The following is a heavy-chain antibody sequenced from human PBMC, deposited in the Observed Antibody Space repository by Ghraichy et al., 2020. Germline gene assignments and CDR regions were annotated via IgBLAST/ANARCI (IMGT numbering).Heavy chain of an antibody. D-gene: IGHD6-6*01. Sequence: LSLTCAVSGGSISSDGYSWSWIRQPPGKGLEWIGYIYHSGSTYYNPSLKSRVTISVDRSKNQFSLKLTSVTAADTAVYYCARYSSSLKWFDPWGQGTLVTVSS. CDR3: ARYSSSLKWFDP. CDR1: GGSISSDGYS. J-gene: IGHJ5*02. V-gene: IGHV4-30-2*01. CDR2: IYHSGST.